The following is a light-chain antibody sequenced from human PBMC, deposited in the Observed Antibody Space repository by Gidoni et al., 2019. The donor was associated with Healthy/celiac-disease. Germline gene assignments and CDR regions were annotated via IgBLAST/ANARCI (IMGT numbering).Light chain of an antibody. Sequence: DIQMTQSPSSLSASVGDRVTITCPASHDISNYLNWYQQKPGKAPKLLIYDASNLETGVPSRFSGSGSGTDFTFTISSMQPEDIATYYCQQYDNPSITFGQGTRLEIK. CDR2: DAS. CDR3: QQYDNPSIT. V-gene: IGKV1-33*01. CDR1: HDISNY. J-gene: IGKJ5*01.